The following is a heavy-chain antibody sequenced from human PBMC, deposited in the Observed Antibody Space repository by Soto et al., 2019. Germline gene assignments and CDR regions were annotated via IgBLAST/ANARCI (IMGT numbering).Heavy chain of an antibody. CDR2: IIPIFGTA. Sequence: SVKVSCKSSGGTFSSYAISCVRQAPGQGLEWMGGIIPIFGTANYAQKFQGRVTITADESTSTAYVELSSLRSEDTAVYYCARKTTANWFDPWGQGTLVTVSS. J-gene: IGHJ5*02. V-gene: IGHV1-69*13. CDR3: ARKTTANWFDP. D-gene: IGHD4-4*01. CDR1: GGTFSSYA.